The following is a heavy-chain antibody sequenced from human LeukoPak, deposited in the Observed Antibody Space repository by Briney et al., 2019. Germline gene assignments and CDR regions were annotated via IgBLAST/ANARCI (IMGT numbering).Heavy chain of an antibody. Sequence: GASVKVSCKASGGTFSSYAISWVRQAPGQGLEWMGGIIPIFGTANYAQKFQGRVTITADESTSTAYMELSSLRSEDTAVYYCARSGYCSSTSCYPKNCFDPWGQGTLVTVSS. CDR1: GGTFSSYA. D-gene: IGHD2-2*01. CDR3: ARSGYCSSTSCYPKNCFDP. J-gene: IGHJ5*02. V-gene: IGHV1-69*13. CDR2: IIPIFGTA.